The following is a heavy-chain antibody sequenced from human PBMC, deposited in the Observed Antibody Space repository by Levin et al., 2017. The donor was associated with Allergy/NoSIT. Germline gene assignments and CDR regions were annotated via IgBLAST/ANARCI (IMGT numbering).Heavy chain of an antibody. D-gene: IGHD4-17*01. Sequence: PGGSLRLSCAASGFTFSSYDMHWVRQATGKGLEWVSAIGTAGDTYYPGSVKGRFTISRENAKNSLYLQMNSLRAGDTAVYYCARDSGDGPAVVLDYWGQGTLVTVSS. J-gene: IGHJ4*02. CDR2: IGTAGDT. CDR1: GFTFSSYD. CDR3: ARDSGDGPAVVLDY. V-gene: IGHV3-13*04.